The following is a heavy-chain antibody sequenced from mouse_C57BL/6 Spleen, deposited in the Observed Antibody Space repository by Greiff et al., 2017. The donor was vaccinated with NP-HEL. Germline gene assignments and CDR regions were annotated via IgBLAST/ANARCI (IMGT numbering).Heavy chain of an antibody. CDR3: ARNSNYLYYFDY. CDR1: GFTFSDYG. V-gene: IGHV5-17*01. D-gene: IGHD2-5*01. CDR2: ISSGSSTI. Sequence: EVQLQESGGGLVKPGGSLKLSCAASGFTFSDYGMHWVRQAPEKGLEWVAYISSGSSTIYYADTVKGRFTISRDNAKNTLFLQMTSLRSEDTAMYYCARNSNYLYYFDYWGQGTTLTGSS. J-gene: IGHJ2*01.